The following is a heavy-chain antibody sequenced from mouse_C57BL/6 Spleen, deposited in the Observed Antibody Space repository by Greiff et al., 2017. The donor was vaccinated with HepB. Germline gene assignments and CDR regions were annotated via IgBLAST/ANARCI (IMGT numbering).Heavy chain of an antibody. V-gene: IGHV1-76*01. J-gene: IGHJ4*01. CDR2: IYPGSGNT. D-gene: IGHD4-1*01. Sequence: QVQLKESGAELVRPGASVKLSCKASGYTFTDYYINWVKQRPGQGLEWIARIYPGSGNTYYNEKFKGKATLTAEKSSSTAYMQLSSLTSEDSAVYFCARERLDTGIGDYYAMDYWGQGTSVTVSS. CDR1: GYTFTDYY. CDR3: ARERLDTGIGDYYAMDY.